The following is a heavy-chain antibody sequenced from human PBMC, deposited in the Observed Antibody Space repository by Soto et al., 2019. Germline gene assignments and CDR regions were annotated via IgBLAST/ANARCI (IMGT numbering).Heavy chain of an antibody. Sequence: EVQLVESGGALVQPGGSLRLSCAVSGFTFNNYWMSWVSQAPGKGLEWVANIKQDGNEKYYVDSVKGRFTISRDNAKNSLYLQMNSLRAEDTAVYYCTRITSRAGFYWGQGTLVTFSS. CDR1: GFTFNNYW. D-gene: IGHD3-10*01. J-gene: IGHJ4*02. CDR3: TRITSRAGFY. V-gene: IGHV3-7*05. CDR2: IKQDGNEK.